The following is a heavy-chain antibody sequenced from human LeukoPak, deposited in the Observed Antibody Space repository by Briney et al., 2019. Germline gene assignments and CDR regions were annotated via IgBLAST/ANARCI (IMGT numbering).Heavy chain of an antibody. CDR3: ARAPHYCGGDCSDWYFDL. J-gene: IGHJ2*01. D-gene: IGHD2-21*02. CDR1: GFTFSTYT. Sequence: GGSLRLSCAASGFTFSTYTMNWVRQAPGKGLEWGSSIRSSGNYIYYADSVKGRFTISRDGAKPSLFLLMNSLRADDTAMYYCARAPHYCGGDCSDWYFDLWGRGTLVTVSS. CDR2: IRSSGNYI. V-gene: IGHV3-21*01.